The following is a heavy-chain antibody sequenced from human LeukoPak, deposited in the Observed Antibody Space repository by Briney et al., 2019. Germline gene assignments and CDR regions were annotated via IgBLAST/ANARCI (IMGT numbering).Heavy chain of an antibody. J-gene: IGHJ5*02. CDR3: ARGSDWFDP. V-gene: IGHV3-7*01. CDR2: IKADESEK. Sequence: GGSLKLSCAASGFTFSTYWMSWVRQAPGQGLEWVANIKADESEKYYVDSVKGRFTISRDNAKNSLYLQMNSLRAEDTAVYYCARGSDWFDPGGQGTLVSVSS. CDR1: GFTFSTYW.